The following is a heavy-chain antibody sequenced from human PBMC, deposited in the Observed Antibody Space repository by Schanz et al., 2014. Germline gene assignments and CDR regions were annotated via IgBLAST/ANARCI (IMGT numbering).Heavy chain of an antibody. CDR3: AKSQGSSFDS. D-gene: IGHD6-13*01. J-gene: IGHJ4*02. CDR2: ISGGGGTT. Sequence: EVQLLESGGGLVQPGGSLRLSCAASGFTFSSYAMSWVRQAPGKGLEWVSAISGGGGTTYYADSVKGRFTISSDNSKSTLYLQMSSLRAEDTAVYYCAKSQGSSFDSWGQGTLVNVSS. V-gene: IGHV3-23*01. CDR1: GFTFSSYA.